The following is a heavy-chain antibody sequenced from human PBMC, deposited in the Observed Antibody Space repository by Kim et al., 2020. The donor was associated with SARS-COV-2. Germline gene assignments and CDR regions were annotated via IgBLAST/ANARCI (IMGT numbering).Heavy chain of an antibody. J-gene: IGHJ5*02. CDR3: ARDPGSVVVVVAVASGYWLYP. Sequence: ASVKVSCKASGYTFTAYYMHWVRQAPGQGLEWMGRINPNSGGTNYAQKFQGRVTMTRDTSISTAYMELRRLRSDDTAVYYCARDPGSVVVVVAVASGYWLYPWGQGTLVTLSS. CDR1: GYTFTAYY. CDR2: INPNSGGT. V-gene: IGHV1-2*06. D-gene: IGHD2-15*01.